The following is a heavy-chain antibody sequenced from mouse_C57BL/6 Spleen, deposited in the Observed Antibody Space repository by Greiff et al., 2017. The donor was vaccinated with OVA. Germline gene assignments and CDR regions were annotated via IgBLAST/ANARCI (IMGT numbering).Heavy chain of an antibody. J-gene: IGHJ2*01. CDR2: IYPGDGDT. D-gene: IGHD2-1*01. Sequence: QVQLQQSGAELVKPGASVKISCKASGYAFSSYWMNWVKQRPGKGLEWIGQIYPGDGDTNYNGKFKGKATLTAAKSSSTAYMQLSSLTSEDSAVYFCAKRAYGNFGFDYWGQGTTLTVSS. V-gene: IGHV1-80*01. CDR1: GYAFSSYW. CDR3: AKRAYGNFGFDY.